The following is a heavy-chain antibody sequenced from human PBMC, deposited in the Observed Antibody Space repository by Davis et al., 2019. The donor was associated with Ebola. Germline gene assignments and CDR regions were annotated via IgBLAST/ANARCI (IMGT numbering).Heavy chain of an antibody. J-gene: IGHJ6*02. D-gene: IGHD2-21*01. CDR1: GGSFSGYY. CDR3: ARDSYSRGMDV. CDR2: IYHSGST. Sequence: SQTLSLTCAVYGGSFSGYYWSWIRQPPGKGLEWIGYIYHSGSTYYNPSLKSRVTISVDRSKNQFSLKLSSVTAADTAVYYCARDSYSRGMDVWGQGTTVTVSS. V-gene: IGHV4-30-2*01.